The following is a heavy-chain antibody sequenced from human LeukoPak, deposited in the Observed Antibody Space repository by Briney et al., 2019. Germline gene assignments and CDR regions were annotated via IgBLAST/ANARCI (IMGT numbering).Heavy chain of an antibody. CDR1: GFTFSSYA. D-gene: IGHD3-10*01. CDR2: ISGSGGST. Sequence: GGSLRLSCAASGFTFSSYAMSWVRQAPGKGLEWVSAISGSGGSTYYADSVKGRFTISRDNSKNTLYLQMNSLRAEDTAVYYCAKDLLLWFGELGDYWGQGTLVTVSS. J-gene: IGHJ4*02. V-gene: IGHV3-23*01. CDR3: AKDLLLWFGELGDY.